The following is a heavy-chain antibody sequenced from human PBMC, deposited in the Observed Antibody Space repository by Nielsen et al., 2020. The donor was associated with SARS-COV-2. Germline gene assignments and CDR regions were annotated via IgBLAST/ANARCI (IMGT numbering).Heavy chain of an antibody. CDR2: IWYDGSNK. V-gene: IGHV3-33*01. Sequence: WIRQPPGKGLEWVAVIWYDGSNKYYADSVKGRFTISRDNSKNTLYLQMNSLRAEDTAVYYCARDRGLRFLSWGLDYWGQGTLVTVSS. J-gene: IGHJ4*02. D-gene: IGHD3-3*01. CDR3: ARDRGLRFLSWGLDY.